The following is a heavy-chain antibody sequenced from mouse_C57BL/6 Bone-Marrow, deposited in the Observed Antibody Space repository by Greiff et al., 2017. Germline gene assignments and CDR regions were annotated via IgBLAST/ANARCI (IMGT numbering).Heavy chain of an antibody. CDR1: GYTFTSYW. J-gene: IGHJ4*01. V-gene: IGHV1-55*01. CDR2: IYPGSGST. D-gene: IGHD1-1*01. Sequence: QVQLQQPGAELVKPGASVKMSCKASGYTFTSYWITWVKQRPGQGLEWIGDIYPGSGSTNYNEKFKSKATLTVDTSSSTAYMQLSSLTSEDSAVYYCARDCYGSSYYAMDYWGQGTSVTVSS. CDR3: ARDCYGSSYYAMDY.